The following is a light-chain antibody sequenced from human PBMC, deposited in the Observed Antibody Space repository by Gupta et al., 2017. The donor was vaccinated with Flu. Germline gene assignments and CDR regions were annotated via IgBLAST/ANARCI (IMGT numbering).Light chain of an antibody. V-gene: IGKV1-5*03. CDR3: QQWRT. CDR1: QSISSW. CDR2: KAS. J-gene: IGKJ1*01. Sequence: DIQMTQSPSTLSASVGDRVTITCRASQSISSWLAWYQQKPGKAPKLLIYKASSLESGVPSRFSGSGSGTEFTLTINSLQPDDFATYYCQQWRTFGQGTKVEIK.